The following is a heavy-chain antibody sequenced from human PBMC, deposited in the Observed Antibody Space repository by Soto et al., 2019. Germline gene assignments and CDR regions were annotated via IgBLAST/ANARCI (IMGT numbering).Heavy chain of an antibody. CDR1: GGSISSGGYY. Sequence: SETLSLICTVSGGSISSGGYYWSWIRQHPGKGLEWIGYIYYSGSTYYNPSLKSRVTISVDTSKNQFSLKLSSVTAADTAVYYCASGYCSSTSCISPSPFYYYYYMDVWGKGTTVTVSS. CDR2: IYYSGST. CDR3: ASGYCSSTSCISPSPFYYYYYMDV. D-gene: IGHD2-2*01. J-gene: IGHJ6*03. V-gene: IGHV4-31*03.